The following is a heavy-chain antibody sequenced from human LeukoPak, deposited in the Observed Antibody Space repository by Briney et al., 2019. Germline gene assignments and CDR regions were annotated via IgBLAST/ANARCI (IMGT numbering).Heavy chain of an antibody. D-gene: IGHD3-10*01. V-gene: IGHV4-59*01. CDR3: ARDSRDSYGAGGMDV. J-gene: IGHJ6*02. CDR2: GYFSGIT. Sequence: SETQSLTCTVSGGSIGSFYWTWIRQTPRKGLEWMGSGYFSGITNYNPSLKSRVTISLDTPRSQFSLKLTSVTVAGTAVYYCARDSRDSYGAGGMDVWGPGTTVTVSS. CDR1: GGSIGSFY.